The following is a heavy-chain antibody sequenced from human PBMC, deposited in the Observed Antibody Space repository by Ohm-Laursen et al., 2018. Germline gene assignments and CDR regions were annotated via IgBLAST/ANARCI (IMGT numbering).Heavy chain of an antibody. CDR3: ARAMAVAAWFDP. V-gene: IGHV3-23*01. CDR1: GFIFSSYA. D-gene: IGHD6-19*01. Sequence: SLRLSCAASGFIFSSYAMNWVRQAPGKGLEWVSGISGSGESTYYAASVKGRFTISRDNSKNTLYLQMNSLRAEDTAVYYCARAMAVAAWFDPWGQGTLVTVSS. J-gene: IGHJ5*02. CDR2: ISGSGEST.